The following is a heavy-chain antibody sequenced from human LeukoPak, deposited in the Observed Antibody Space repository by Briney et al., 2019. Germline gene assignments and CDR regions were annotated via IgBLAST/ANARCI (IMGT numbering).Heavy chain of an antibody. J-gene: IGHJ2*01. D-gene: IGHD6-13*01. CDR3: VRDLRAGYWYFDL. CDR2: IYHSGST. V-gene: IGHV4-38-2*02. Sequence: SETLPLTCGVSAFSISSNYYWGWIRQPPGKGLEWIGSIYHSGSTYYNPSLKSRVTISVDTPKNQFSLRVNSVSAADTAVYYCVRDLRAGYWYFDLWGRGTLVTVSS. CDR1: AFSISSNYY.